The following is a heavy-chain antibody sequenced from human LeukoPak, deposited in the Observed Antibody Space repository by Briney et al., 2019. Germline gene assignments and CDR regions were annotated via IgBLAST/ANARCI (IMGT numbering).Heavy chain of an antibody. V-gene: IGHV1-2*02. D-gene: IGHD3-22*01. Sequence: ASVTVSCKXSGYTFTGYYMHWVRQAPGQGLEGMGWINPNSGGTNYSQKFQGRVTMTRDTSISTAYMELSRLRSDDTAVYYCARSLTMIVVVIAGYWGQGTLVTVSS. CDR1: GYTFTGYY. CDR3: ARSLTMIVVVIAGY. CDR2: INPNSGGT. J-gene: IGHJ4*02.